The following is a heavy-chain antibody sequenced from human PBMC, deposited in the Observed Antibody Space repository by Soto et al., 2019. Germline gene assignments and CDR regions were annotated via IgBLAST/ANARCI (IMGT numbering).Heavy chain of an antibody. J-gene: IGHJ4*02. CDR1: GYTFTNYD. Sequence: QVQLVQSGAEVKKPGASVKVSCKTSGYTFTNYDINWVRQATGQGPEWLGWMNPYSGNTGYAQKFQGRVTMTRDTSINTAYMELSSLRSEDTAVYYCARIGRATAPHWGQGTLVTVSS. V-gene: IGHV1-8*01. CDR2: MNPYSGNT. D-gene: IGHD5-12*01. CDR3: ARIGRATAPH.